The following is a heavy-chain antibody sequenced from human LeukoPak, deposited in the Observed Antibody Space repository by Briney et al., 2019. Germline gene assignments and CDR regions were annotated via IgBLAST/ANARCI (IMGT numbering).Heavy chain of an antibody. D-gene: IGHD4-17*01. CDR3: TRDPYGDYRFDY. Sequence: PGRSLRLYCTASGFTFGDYAMSWDRQAPGKGLEWVGFIRSKAYGGTTEYAASVKGRFTISRDDSKSIAYLQMNSLKTEDTAVYYCTRDPYGDYRFDYWGQGTLVTVSS. J-gene: IGHJ4*02. V-gene: IGHV3-49*04. CDR1: GFTFGDYA. CDR2: IRSKAYGGTT.